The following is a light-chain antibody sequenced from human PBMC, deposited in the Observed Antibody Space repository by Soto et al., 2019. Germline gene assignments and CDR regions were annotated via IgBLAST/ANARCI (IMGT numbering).Light chain of an antibody. CDR3: QQSYSTPWT. Sequence: DIVMTQSPDSLAVSLGERATINCKSSQNVLYSSNNKNFLAWYQQKPGQPPKLLIYWASTRESGVPDRFSASGSGTDFTLTISSLQAEDVAVYYCQQSYSTPWTFGQGTKVEIK. J-gene: IGKJ1*01. CDR1: QNVLYSSNNKNF. V-gene: IGKV4-1*01. CDR2: WAS.